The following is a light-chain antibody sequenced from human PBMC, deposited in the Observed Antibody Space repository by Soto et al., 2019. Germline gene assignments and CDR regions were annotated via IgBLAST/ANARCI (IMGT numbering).Light chain of an antibody. CDR2: GAS. CDR3: QQRSNWPPGT. V-gene: IGKV3D-20*02. CDR1: QSIGSNY. J-gene: IGKJ2*01. Sequence: EIVLTQSPVTLSLSPGESATLSCRASQSIGSNYLAWYQQKPGQAPRLLIYGASKRATGIPDRFSGSGSGAEFTLTISRLEPEDFAVYYCQQRSNWPPGTFGQGTKLEIK.